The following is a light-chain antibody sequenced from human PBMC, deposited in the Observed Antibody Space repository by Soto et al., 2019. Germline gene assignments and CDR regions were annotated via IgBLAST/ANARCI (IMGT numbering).Light chain of an antibody. CDR3: MQRIAFPLT. J-gene: IGKJ4*01. CDR2: TLS. V-gene: IGKV2-40*01. CDR1: QSLLDSDDGNTY. Sequence: DIVMTQTPLSLPVTPGEPASISCRSSQSLLDSDDGNTYLDWYLQKPGQSPQLLIYTLSYRASXVXDXXSDSGSVTDFTLKISRVEAEDVGVYYCMQRIAFPLTFGGGTKVEIK.